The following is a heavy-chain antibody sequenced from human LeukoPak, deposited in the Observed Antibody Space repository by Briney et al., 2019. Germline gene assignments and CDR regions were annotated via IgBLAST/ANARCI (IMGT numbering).Heavy chain of an antibody. D-gene: IGHD2-15*01. Sequence: GGSLRLSCAASGFTFSSYAMSWVRQAPGKGLQWVSAISGSGGSTYYADSVKGRFTISSDNSKNTLYLQMNSLRAEDTAVYYCAKGGQDYCSGGSCYPYYYYGMDVWGQGTTVTVSS. CDR2: ISGSGGST. J-gene: IGHJ6*02. CDR3: AKGGQDYCSGGSCYPYYYYGMDV. CDR1: GFTFSSYA. V-gene: IGHV3-23*01.